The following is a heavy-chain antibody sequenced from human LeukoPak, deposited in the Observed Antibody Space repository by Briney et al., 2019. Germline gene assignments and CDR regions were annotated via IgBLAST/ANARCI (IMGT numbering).Heavy chain of an antibody. CDR2: IYYSGST. CDR3: ARLGYCSGGSCYYYYYMDV. J-gene: IGHJ6*03. V-gene: IGHV4-59*02. D-gene: IGHD2-15*01. Sequence: SETLSLTCAVYNGFDSYYMTIVRQPPGKGLEWIGYIYYSGSTNYNPSLKSRVTISVDTSKNQFSLKLSSVTAADTAAYYCARLGYCSGGSCYYYYYMDVWGKGTTVTVSS. CDR1: NGFDSYY.